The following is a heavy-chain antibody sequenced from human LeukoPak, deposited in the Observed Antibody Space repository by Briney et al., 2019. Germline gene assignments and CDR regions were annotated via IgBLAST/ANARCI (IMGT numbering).Heavy chain of an antibody. CDR2: IYPGDSDT. J-gene: IGHJ4*02. V-gene: IGHV5-51*01. Sequence: PGESLKIACRGSGYSFTSYWSGWVRQMPGKGLEWMGIIYPGDSDTRYSPSFQGQVTISADKSISTAYLQWSSLKASDTAMYYCARAHSSGWYYFDYWGQGTLVTVSS. CDR1: GYSFTSYW. CDR3: ARAHSSGWYYFDY. D-gene: IGHD6-19*01.